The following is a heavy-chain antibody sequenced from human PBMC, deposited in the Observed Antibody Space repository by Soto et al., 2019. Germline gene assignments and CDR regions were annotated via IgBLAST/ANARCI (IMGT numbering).Heavy chain of an antibody. CDR2: IYFSGST. CDR1: GGSISSGGYY. J-gene: IGHJ6*02. V-gene: IGHV4-31*03. CDR3: ARDIWKDGAGSYYDYYYYDIDV. D-gene: IGHD3-10*01. Sequence: PSETLSLTCTVSGGSISSGGYYWIWIRQHPGKGLEGIGYIYFSGSTYYNASIKSRVTISVGTSKNQFYLKLSSVTAANTAVYYCARDIWKDGAGSYYDYYYYDIDVWGQGTTVTVSS.